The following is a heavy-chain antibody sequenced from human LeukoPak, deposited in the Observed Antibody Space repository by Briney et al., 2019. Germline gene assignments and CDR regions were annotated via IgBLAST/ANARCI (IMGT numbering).Heavy chain of an antibody. V-gene: IGHV1-2*06. CDR3: SASFSGYGRLFDY. CDR2: INPNSGGT. J-gene: IGHJ4*02. D-gene: IGHD5-12*01. CDR1: GYTFTGYY. Sequence: ASVKVSCKASGYTFTGYYMHWVRQVPGQGLEWMGRINPNSGGTNYAQKFQDRVTMTRDTSISTAYMELNRLTSDDTAVYYCSASFSGYGRLFDYWGQGTLVTVSS.